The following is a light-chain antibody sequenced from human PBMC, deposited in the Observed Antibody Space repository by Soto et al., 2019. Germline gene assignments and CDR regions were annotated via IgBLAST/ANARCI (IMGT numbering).Light chain of an antibody. Sequence: DIHMTQSPSSLSASVGDRVTITCQASQDIANYLNWYQQKPGEAPKVLVYDASNLKTGVPSRFSESGSGTDFTFTISRLQPEDIATYYCQQYDNFPITFGQGTRLEIK. CDR2: DAS. J-gene: IGKJ5*01. CDR1: QDIANY. V-gene: IGKV1-33*01. CDR3: QQYDNFPIT.